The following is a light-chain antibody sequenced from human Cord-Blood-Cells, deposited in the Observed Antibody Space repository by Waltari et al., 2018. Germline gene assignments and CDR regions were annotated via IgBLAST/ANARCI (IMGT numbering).Light chain of an antibody. CDR1: QNISSY. CDR3: QQLNSYPYT. Sequence: DIQMTQSPSSLSASVGDRVTITCRASQNISSYLNWYQQKPGKAPKLLIYAASTLQSGVPSRFSGSGSGTDFTLTISSLQPEDFATYYCQQLNSYPYTFGQGTKLEIK. CDR2: AAS. V-gene: IGKV1-39*01. J-gene: IGKJ2*01.